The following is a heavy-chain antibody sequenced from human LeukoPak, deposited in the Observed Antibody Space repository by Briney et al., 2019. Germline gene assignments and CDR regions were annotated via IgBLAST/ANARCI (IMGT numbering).Heavy chain of an antibody. V-gene: IGHV4-4*07. J-gene: IGHJ4*02. Sequence: PSETLSLTCTVSGASISSYYWSWVRQPAGEGLEWIGRIYTSGSTNYKPSLKSRVTMSVDTSKNQFSLKLTPVTAADTAVYYCARDGVENSSWYPLDSWGPGTLVTVSS. CDR1: GASISSYY. D-gene: IGHD6-13*01. CDR3: ARDGVENSSWYPLDS. CDR2: IYTSGST.